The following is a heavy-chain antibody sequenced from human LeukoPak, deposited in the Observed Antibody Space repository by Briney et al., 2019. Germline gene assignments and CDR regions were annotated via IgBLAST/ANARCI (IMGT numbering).Heavy chain of an antibody. CDR3: AKSPIAAAGTRYFQH. CDR1: GFTFSSSA. V-gene: IGHV3-23*01. CDR2: ISGSGGTT. D-gene: IGHD6-13*01. Sequence: GGSLRLSCAASGFTFSSSAMSWVRQAPGKGLEWVSAISGSGGTTYYADSVKGRFTISRDNSKSTLYLQLNSLRAENTALYYCAKSPIAAAGTRYFQHWGQGTLVTVSS. J-gene: IGHJ1*01.